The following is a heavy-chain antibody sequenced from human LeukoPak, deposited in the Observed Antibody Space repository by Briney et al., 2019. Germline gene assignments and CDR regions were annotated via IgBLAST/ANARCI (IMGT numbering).Heavy chain of an antibody. CDR3: VRRDTGWNYFDY. V-gene: IGHV4-4*08. J-gene: IGHJ4*02. CDR2: IYSTGKN. D-gene: IGHD6-19*01. CDR1: GGSINSHY. Sequence: SETLSLTCAVSGGSINSHYWGWIWQPPGKGLQWIGDIYSTGKNNYNPSLKSRVTISLDTSKSHLSLNLTSVLAADTAIYYCVRRDTGWNYFDYWGQGILVTVSS.